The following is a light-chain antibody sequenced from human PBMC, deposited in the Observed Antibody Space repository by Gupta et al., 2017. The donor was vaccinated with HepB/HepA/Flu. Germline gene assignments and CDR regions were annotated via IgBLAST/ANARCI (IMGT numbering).Light chain of an antibody. CDR3: QVWDSSSWV. CDR2: YGT. J-gene: IGLJ3*02. Sequence: SYVLTQPPSASVATGKTARITCGGNNIGSKSVHWYQQKPGQAPVLVIYYGTDRPSGSPARFSGSNSGNTATLTISRVEDGDEAYYSCQVWDSSSWVFGGGTKLTVL. CDR1: NIGSKS. V-gene: IGLV3-21*04.